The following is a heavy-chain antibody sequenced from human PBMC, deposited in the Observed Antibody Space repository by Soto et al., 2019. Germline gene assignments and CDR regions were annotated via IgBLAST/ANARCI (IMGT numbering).Heavy chain of an antibody. CDR2: INAGNGNT. V-gene: IGHV1-3*01. CDR1: GYTFTSYA. J-gene: IGHJ4*02. CDR3: ARSWIELWLCLAY. Sequence: ASVKVSCKASGYTFTSYAMHWVRQAPGQRLEWMGWINAGNGNTKYSQKFQGRVTITRDTSASTAYMELSSLRSEDTAVYFCARSWIELWLCLAYWGQGTLVTVSS. D-gene: IGHD5-18*01.